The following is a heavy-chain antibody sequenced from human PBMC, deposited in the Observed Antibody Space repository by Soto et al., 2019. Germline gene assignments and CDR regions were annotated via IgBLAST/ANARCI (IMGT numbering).Heavy chain of an antibody. Sequence: PGGSLRLSCAASGFTFSSYAMHWVRQAPGKGLEWVAVISYDGSNKYYADSVKGRFTISRDNSKNTLYLQMNSLRAEDTAVYYCATYSNYVPSTSYYGMDVWGQGTTVTSP. J-gene: IGHJ6*02. CDR2: ISYDGSNK. D-gene: IGHD4-4*01. V-gene: IGHV3-30-3*01. CDR3: ATYSNYVPSTSYYGMDV. CDR1: GFTFSSYA.